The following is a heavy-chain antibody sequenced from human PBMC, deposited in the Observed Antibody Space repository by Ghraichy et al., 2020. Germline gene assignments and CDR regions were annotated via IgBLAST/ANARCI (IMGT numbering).Heavy chain of an antibody. CDR2: ISFSGGST. J-gene: IGHJ4*02. D-gene: IGHD4-17*01. CDR3: AKVGAFTVIQKYYLDY. V-gene: IGHV3-23*01. Sequence: GGSLRLSCAASGFTFSSYAMSWVRQAPGKGLEWVSVISFSGGSTYYADSVKGRFTISRDNSKNTLYLQMNSLRAEDTAVYYCAKVGAFTVIQKYYLDYWGQGTLVTVSS. CDR1: GFTFSSYA.